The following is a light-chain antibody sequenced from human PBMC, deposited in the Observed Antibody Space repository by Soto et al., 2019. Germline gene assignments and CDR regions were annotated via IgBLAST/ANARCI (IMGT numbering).Light chain of an antibody. J-gene: IGKJ1*01. CDR3: QQYNSYSRWT. CDR1: QSISDY. CDR2: DAS. V-gene: IGKV1-5*01. Sequence: DIQMTQSPSSLSASVGDRVIITCRASQSISDYLAWYQQKPGKAPKLLIYDASNLESGVPSTFSGSGSGTEFTLTISSLQPDDFATYYCQQYNSYSRWTFGQGTKVDIK.